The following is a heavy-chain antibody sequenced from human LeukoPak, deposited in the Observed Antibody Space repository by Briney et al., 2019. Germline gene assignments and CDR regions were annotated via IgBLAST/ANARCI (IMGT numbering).Heavy chain of an antibody. CDR3: ARDGILWFGEPKPYFDY. Sequence: GGSLRLSCAASGFIFSSYNMNWVRQAPGKGLEWVSSISSSSNYIYYADSVKGRFTISRDNAKNSLYLQMNSLRAEDTAVYYCARDGILWFGEPKPYFDYWGQGTLVTVSS. J-gene: IGHJ4*02. V-gene: IGHV3-21*01. CDR2: ISSSSNYI. D-gene: IGHD3-10*01. CDR1: GFIFSSYN.